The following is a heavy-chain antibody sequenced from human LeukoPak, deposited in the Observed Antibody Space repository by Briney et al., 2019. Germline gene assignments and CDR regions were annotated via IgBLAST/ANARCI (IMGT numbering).Heavy chain of an antibody. V-gene: IGHV7-4-1*02. D-gene: IGHD3-22*01. Sequence: ASVEVSCKASGYTFTSYAMNWVRQAPGQGLEWMGWINTNTGNPTYAQGFTGRFVFSLDTSVSTAYLQISSLKAGDTAVYYCARVVAPPSYYYDSSGYYESFGYWGQGTLVTVSS. CDR3: ARVVAPPSYYYDSSGYYESFGY. CDR1: GYTFTSYA. J-gene: IGHJ4*02. CDR2: INTNTGNP.